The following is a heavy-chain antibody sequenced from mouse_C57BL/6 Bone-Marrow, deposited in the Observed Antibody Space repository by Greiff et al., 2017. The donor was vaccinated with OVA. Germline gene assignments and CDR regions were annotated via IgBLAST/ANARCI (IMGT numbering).Heavy chain of an antibody. J-gene: IGHJ3*01. CDR3: AREGIITTVEGFAY. CDR2: INPNYGTT. V-gene: IGHV1-39*01. D-gene: IGHD1-1*01. Sequence: VQLQQSGPELVKPGASVKISCKASGYSFTDYNMNWVKQSNGKSLEWIGVINPNYGTTSYNQKFKGKATLTVDQTSSTAYMQLNSLTSEDSAVYYCAREGIITTVEGFAYWGQGTLVTVSA. CDR1: GYSFTDYN.